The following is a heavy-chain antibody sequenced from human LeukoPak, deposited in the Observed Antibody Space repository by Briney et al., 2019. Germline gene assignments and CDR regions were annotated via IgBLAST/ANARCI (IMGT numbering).Heavy chain of an antibody. CDR2: INHSGST. CDR1: GGSFSGYY. V-gene: IGHV4-34*01. CDR3: ASQHCTSTTCCAYFDY. Sequence: PSETLSLTCAVYGGSFSGYYWSWIRQPPGKGLEWIGEINHSGSTNYNPSLKSRVTMSVDTSKKQFSLKLSSVTAADTAVYYCASQHCTSTTCCAYFDYWGQGTLVTVSS. J-gene: IGHJ4*02. D-gene: IGHD2-2*01.